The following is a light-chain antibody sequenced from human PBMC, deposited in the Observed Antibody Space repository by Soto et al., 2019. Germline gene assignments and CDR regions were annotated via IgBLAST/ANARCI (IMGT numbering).Light chain of an antibody. J-gene: IGKJ1*01. CDR2: GAS. Sequence: PGERATLSCRSSQSVSSYLAWYQQKPGQAPRLLIYGASIRATGIPDRFSASGSGTDFTLTISRLEPEDFAVFYCQQYASSRTFGQGTKVDIK. CDR3: QQYASSRT. CDR1: QSVSSY. V-gene: IGKV3-20*01.